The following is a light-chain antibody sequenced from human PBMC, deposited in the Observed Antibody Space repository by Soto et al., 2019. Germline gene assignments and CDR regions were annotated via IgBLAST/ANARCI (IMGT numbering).Light chain of an antibody. Sequence: ERVMTQSPATLSVSPGERATLSCRASQRVNSNLAWYQQKPGQAPRLLIYGAATRPTGIPARFSGSGSGTEFTLTISSLESEDFEVYYCQQYDKWPLTIGGGTKAEIK. CDR2: GAA. CDR3: QQYDKWPLT. CDR1: QRVNSN. J-gene: IGKJ4*01. V-gene: IGKV3-15*01.